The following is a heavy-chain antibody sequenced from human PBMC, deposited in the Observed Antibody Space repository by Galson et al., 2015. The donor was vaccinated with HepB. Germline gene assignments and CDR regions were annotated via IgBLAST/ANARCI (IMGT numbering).Heavy chain of an antibody. CDR3: AREDAYCGGDCYPDY. V-gene: IGHV3-48*02. CDR2: ISSSSSTI. CDR1: GFTFSSYS. D-gene: IGHD2-21*02. Sequence: SLRLSCAASGFTFSSYSMNWVRQAPGKGLEWVSYISSSSSTIYYADSVKGRFTISRDNAKNSLYLQMNSLRDEDTAVYYCAREDAYCGGDCYPDYWGQGTLVTVSS. J-gene: IGHJ4*02.